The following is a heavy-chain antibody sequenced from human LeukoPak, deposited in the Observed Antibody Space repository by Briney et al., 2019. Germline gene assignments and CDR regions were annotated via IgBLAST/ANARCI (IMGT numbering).Heavy chain of an antibody. CDR3: ATWGRNAYNFDY. Sequence: SETLSLTCTVSGAPISNFYWSWVRQAPGKGLEWIGYISYSGTTSYNPSLKSRVTISVDTSKNHFSLKLNSVTAADTAVYYCATWGRNAYNFDYWGQGTLVTVSS. CDR2: ISYSGTT. J-gene: IGHJ4*02. CDR1: GAPISNFY. D-gene: IGHD5-24*01. V-gene: IGHV4-59*01.